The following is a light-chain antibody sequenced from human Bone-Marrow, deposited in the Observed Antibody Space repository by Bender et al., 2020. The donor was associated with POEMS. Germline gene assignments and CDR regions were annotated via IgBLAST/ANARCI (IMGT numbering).Light chain of an antibody. Sequence: QSALTQPASVSGSPGQSITISCIGTSSDVGGYNLVSWYQQHPGKAPKLVIHDVFKRPSGVPARFSGSKSGTTASLTISGIQAEDEADYYCCSYAGSYTFVFGTGTKVSVL. CDR3: CSYAGSYTFV. J-gene: IGLJ1*01. CDR2: DVF. CDR1: SSDVGGYNL. V-gene: IGLV2-11*01.